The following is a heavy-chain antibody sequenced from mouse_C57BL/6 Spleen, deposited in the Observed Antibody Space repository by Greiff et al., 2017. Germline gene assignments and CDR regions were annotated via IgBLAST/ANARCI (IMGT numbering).Heavy chain of an antibody. CDR2: IAPSDSYT. Sequence: QVQLQQPGAELVMPGASVTLSCKASGYTFPSYWMHWVKQRPGQGLEWIGEIAPSDSYTNYNHKFKGKSTLTVDKSSSTAYMQLSSLTSEDSAVYYCARSGVYAMDYWGQGTSVTVSS. J-gene: IGHJ4*01. V-gene: IGHV1-69*01. CDR1: GYTFPSYW. CDR3: ARSGVYAMDY. D-gene: IGHD4-1*01.